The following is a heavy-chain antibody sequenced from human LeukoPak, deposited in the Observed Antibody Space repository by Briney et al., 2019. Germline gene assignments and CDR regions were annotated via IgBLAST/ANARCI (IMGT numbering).Heavy chain of an antibody. CDR1: GFTFSTYA. J-gene: IGHJ4*02. CDR2: VSGNGGRS. V-gene: IGHV3-23*01. Sequence: GGSLRLSCAASGFTFSTYAMSWVRQAPGKGLEWVSGVSGNGGRSDYADSVKGRFTISRDNSKNSLFLQTNSLRAEDTAVYYCAKGVSGHYDILTGNDDWGQGTLVTVSS. CDR3: AKGVSGHYDILTGNDD. D-gene: IGHD3-9*01.